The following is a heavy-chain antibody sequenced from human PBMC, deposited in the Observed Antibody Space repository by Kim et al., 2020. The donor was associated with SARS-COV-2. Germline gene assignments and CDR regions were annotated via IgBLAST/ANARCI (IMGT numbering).Heavy chain of an antibody. V-gene: IGHV1-69*13. CDR1: GGTFSSYA. J-gene: IGHJ6*02. CDR3: ASLYSSSWLANYYYYYGMDV. D-gene: IGHD6-13*01. Sequence: SVKVSCKASGGTFSSYAISWVRQAPGQGLEWMGGIIPIFGTANYAQKFQGRVTITADESTSTAYMELSSLRSEDTAVYYCASLYSSSWLANYYYYYGMDVWGQGTTVTVSS. CDR2: IIPIFGTA.